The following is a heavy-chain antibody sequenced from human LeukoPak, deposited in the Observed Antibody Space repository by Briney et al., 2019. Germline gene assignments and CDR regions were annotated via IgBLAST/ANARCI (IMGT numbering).Heavy chain of an antibody. Sequence: SETLSLTCTVPGGSFSNYYWSWIRQPPGKGLEWIGYIYYSGSTNYNPSLKSRVTISVDTSKNQFSLNLSSVTAADTAVYYCARHPTALVSYGFDPWGQGTLVTVSS. CDR3: ARHPTALVSYGFDP. D-gene: IGHD5-18*01. CDR1: GGSFSNYY. V-gene: IGHV4-59*08. J-gene: IGHJ5*02. CDR2: IYYSGST.